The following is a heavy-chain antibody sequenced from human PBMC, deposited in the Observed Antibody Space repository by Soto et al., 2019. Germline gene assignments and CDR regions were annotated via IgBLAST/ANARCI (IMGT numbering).Heavy chain of an antibody. CDR1: GDSVSDNSAA. Sequence: SQTLSLTCAISGDSVSDNSAAWNWIRQSPSRGLEWLGRTYYRSKWYNDYAVSVKSRITVTPDTSKNQFSLHLNSVTPEDTAVYYCAREFPYYASSDSYLDYWGQGAQVTVSS. CDR3: AREFPYYASSDSYLDY. D-gene: IGHD3-16*01. V-gene: IGHV6-1*01. J-gene: IGHJ4*02. CDR2: TYYRSKWYN.